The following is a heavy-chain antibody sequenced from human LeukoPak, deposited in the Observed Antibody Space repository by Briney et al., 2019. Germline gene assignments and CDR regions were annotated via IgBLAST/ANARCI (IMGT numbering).Heavy chain of an antibody. J-gene: IGHJ4*02. V-gene: IGHV4-61*02. Sequence: PSQTLSLTCAVSGGSIGGSSDYWSWIRQPAGKGLEWIGRVFRNGNTDYNPSLKSRVTMSVETAKKQVSLRLTSVTATDTAVYYCARETGWPAYYFDYWGQGALVTVSS. CDR2: VFRNGNT. CDR3: ARETGWPAYYFDY. D-gene: IGHD6-19*01. CDR1: GGSIGGSSDY.